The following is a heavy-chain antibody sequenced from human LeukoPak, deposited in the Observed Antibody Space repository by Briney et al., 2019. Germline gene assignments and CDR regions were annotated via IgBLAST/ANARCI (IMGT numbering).Heavy chain of an antibody. Sequence: GGSLRHSCAASGFTFSSYWMSWVRQAPGKGLEWVANIKQGGSEKYYVDSVKGRFTISRDNAKNSLYLQMNSLRAEDTAVYYCARSASIRNKNYYYYYGMDVWGQGTTVTVSS. V-gene: IGHV3-7*01. CDR3: ARSASIRNKNYYYYYGMDV. D-gene: IGHD2-2*02. CDR2: IKQGGSEK. CDR1: GFTFSSYW. J-gene: IGHJ6*02.